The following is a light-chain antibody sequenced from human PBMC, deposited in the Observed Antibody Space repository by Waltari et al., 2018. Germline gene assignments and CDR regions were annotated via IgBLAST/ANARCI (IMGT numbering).Light chain of an antibody. CDR3: QSYDSSNHKV. Sequence: NFMLTQPHSVSESPGKTVTISCTRSSGSIASNYAQRYQQRPGSAPTTVIYEDNQSPSGVPDRFSGSIDSSSNSASLTISGLKTEDEADYYCQSYDSSNHKVFGGGTKLTVL. CDR1: SGSIASNY. V-gene: IGLV6-57*03. CDR2: EDN. J-gene: IGLJ3*02.